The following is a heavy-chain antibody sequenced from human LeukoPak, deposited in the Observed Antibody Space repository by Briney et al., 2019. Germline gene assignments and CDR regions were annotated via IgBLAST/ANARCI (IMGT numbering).Heavy chain of an antibody. CDR2: IYYSGST. D-gene: IGHD1-14*01. CDR3: ARSKPSNSSAA. V-gene: IGHV4-59*01. J-gene: IGHJ5*01. CDR1: GGSISGYA. Sequence: AETLPLPCTVSGGSISGYAWSWIRQPPGKGLECIGYIYYSGSTNYNPSLKSRVTMSVDTSKNQFSLSLSSVTAADTAVYYCARSKPSNSSAAWRHRPLVTSPQ.